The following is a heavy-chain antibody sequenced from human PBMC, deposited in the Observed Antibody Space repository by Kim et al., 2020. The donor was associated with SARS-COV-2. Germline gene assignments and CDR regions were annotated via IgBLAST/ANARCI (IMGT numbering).Heavy chain of an antibody. J-gene: IGHJ3*02. Sequence: GGSLRLSCAASGFTFSDYYMSWIRQAPGKGLEWVSYISSSSSYTNYADSVKGRFTISRDNAKNSLYLQMNSLRAEDTAVYYCARVGSGSGGAFDNWGQGTMVTVSS. V-gene: IGHV3-11*06. CDR1: GFTFSDYY. CDR2: ISSSSSYT. CDR3: ARVGSGSGGAFDN. D-gene: IGHD3-10*01.